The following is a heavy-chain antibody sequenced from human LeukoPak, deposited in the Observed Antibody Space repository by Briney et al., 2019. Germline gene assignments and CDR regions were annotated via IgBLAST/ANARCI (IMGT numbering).Heavy chain of an antibody. V-gene: IGHV4-59*01. Sequence: SETLSLTCTVSGGSISSYYWSWIRQPPGKGLEWIGYIYYSGNTNYNPSLKSRVTISVDTSKNQFSLKLSSVTAADTAVYYCARSGALTGYPYWGQGTLVTVSS. CDR2: IYYSGNT. CDR1: GGSISSYY. D-gene: IGHD3-9*01. CDR3: ARSGALTGYPY. J-gene: IGHJ4*02.